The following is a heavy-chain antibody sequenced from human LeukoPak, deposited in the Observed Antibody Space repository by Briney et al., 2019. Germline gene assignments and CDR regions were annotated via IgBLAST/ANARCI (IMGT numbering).Heavy chain of an antibody. CDR3: ARDSGLTTEDY. V-gene: IGHV3-53*01. Sequence: GGSLKLSCAASGFTVSSNYMSWVRQAPGKGLEWVSVIYSGGSTYYADSVKGRFTISRDNSKNTLYLQMNSLRAEDTAVYYCARDSGLTTEDYWGQGTLVTVSS. J-gene: IGHJ4*02. D-gene: IGHD4-11*01. CDR1: GFTVSSNY. CDR2: IYSGGST.